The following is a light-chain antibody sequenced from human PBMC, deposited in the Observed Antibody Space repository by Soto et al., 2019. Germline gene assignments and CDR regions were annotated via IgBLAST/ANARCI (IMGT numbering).Light chain of an antibody. J-gene: IGKJ3*01. Sequence: SQMTKSPSSLSASVGDRVTITCRASQDIRSDLGWFQQKPGKAPKRLIYAASTLESGVPSRFSGSRSGTEFTLTISRLQPEDFATYYCLQHTRHPFTFGPATTVDIK. V-gene: IGKV1-17*01. CDR1: QDIRSD. CDR3: LQHTRHPFT. CDR2: AAS.